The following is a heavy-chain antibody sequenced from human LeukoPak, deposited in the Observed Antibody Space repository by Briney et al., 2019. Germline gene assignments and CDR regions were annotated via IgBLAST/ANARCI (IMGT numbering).Heavy chain of an antibody. CDR2: INSDSTWI. Sequence: PGGSLRLSCAASGFPFSGYSMNWVRQAPGEGLEWVSYINSDSTWIRYADSVKGRFTISRDNAKNSLYLQMNSLRVEDSAVYYCARDDQWSFDYWGQGTLVTVSS. CDR3: ARDDQWSFDY. J-gene: IGHJ4*02. V-gene: IGHV3-48*01. CDR1: GFPFSGYS. D-gene: IGHD2-8*01.